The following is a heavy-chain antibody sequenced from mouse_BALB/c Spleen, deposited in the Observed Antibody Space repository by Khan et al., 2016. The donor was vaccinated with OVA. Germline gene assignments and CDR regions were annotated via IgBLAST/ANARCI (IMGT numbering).Heavy chain of an antibody. D-gene: IGHD3-3*01. J-gene: IGHJ3*01. CDR1: GYSITSDYA. CDR2: ITYSGST. V-gene: IGHV3-2*02. Sequence: EVQLQESGPGLVKPSQSLSLTCTVTGYSITSDYAWNWIRQFPGNKLEWMGYITYSGSTSYTPSLQSRISITRDTSKNQFFLQLNSVTTGDTATYDCARGLAYWGQGTLVTVSA. CDR3: ARGLAY.